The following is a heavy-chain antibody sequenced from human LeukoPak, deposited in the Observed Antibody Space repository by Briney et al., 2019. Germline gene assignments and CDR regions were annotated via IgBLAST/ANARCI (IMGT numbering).Heavy chain of an antibody. V-gene: IGHV4-30-4*01. D-gene: IGHD3-10*01. Sequence: ASETLSLTCTVSGGSISSGDYYWSWIRQPPGKGLEWIGYIYYSGSTYYNPSLKSRVTISVDTSKNQFSLKLSSVTAADTAVYYCARDRITMVRIPADWGQGTLVTVSS. CDR3: ARDRITMVRIPAD. J-gene: IGHJ4*02. CDR2: IYYSGST. CDR1: GGSISSGDYY.